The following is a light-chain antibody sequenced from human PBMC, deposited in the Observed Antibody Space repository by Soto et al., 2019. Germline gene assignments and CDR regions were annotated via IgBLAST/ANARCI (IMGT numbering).Light chain of an antibody. CDR2: EVV. V-gene: IGLV2-8*01. Sequence: QSVLTQPPSASGSPGQSVTISCTGTKNDIGVYDFVSWYQHHPGKAPRLIIYEVVQRPSGVHDRFYGSKSGNTASLTVSGLPAADEADYFCKSYAGSNNYVFGSGKKVTVL. CDR3: KSYAGSNNYV. CDR1: KNDIGVYDF. J-gene: IGLJ6*01.